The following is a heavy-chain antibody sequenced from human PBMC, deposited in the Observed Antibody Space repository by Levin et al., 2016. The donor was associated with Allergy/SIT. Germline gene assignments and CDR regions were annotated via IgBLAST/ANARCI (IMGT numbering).Heavy chain of an antibody. CDR3: ARETFGMVIRGSMRNYGMDV. V-gene: IGHV5-10-1*01. Sequence: GESLKISCRGSGYRFSSDWISWVRQLPGKGLEWMGKIDPSDSETHYSPSFQGHITISADKSISTAYLQWSSLKASDTAMYYCARETFGMVIRGSMRNYGMDVWGQGTTVTVS. D-gene: IGHD3-3*01. J-gene: IGHJ6*02. CDR1: GYRFSSDW. CDR2: IDPSDSET.